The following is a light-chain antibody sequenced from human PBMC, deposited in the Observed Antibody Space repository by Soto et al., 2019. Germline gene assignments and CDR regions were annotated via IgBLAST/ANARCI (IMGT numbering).Light chain of an antibody. V-gene: IGKV1-5*03. J-gene: IGKJ1*01. CDR1: QTISSW. Sequence: DIQLTQSPSTLSLSVGDRVTITCRASQTISSWLAWYQQKPGKAPKLLIYEASTLKSGVPSRFSGSGSGTEFTLTISSLQPDDFATYYCQHYNSYSEAFGQGTKVDIK. CDR2: EAS. CDR3: QHYNSYSEA.